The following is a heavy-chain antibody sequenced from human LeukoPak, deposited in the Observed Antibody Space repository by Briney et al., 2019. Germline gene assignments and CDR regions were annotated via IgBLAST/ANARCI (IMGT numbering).Heavy chain of an antibody. CDR3: AYSNYDPTFDY. CDR1: GGSFSGYY. CDR2: INHSGST. J-gene: IGHJ4*02. D-gene: IGHD4-11*01. V-gene: IGHV4-34*01. Sequence: SETLSLTCAMYGGSFSGYYWSWIRQPPGKGLEWIGEINHSGSTNYNPSLKSRVTMSVDTSKSQFSLKVNSVTAADTAAYYCAYSNYDPTFDYWGQGTLVTVSS.